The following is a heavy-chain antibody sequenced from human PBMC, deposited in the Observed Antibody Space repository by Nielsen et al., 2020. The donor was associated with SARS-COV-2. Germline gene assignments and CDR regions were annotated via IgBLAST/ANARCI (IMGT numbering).Heavy chain of an antibody. Sequence: SETLSLTCTVSGGSISSYYWSWIRQPPGKGLEWIGYIYYSGSTYYNPSLKSRVTISVDTSKNQFSLKLSSVTAADTAVYYCARDPIAAAGSYYYGMDVWGQGTTVTVSS. CDR2: IYYSGST. J-gene: IGHJ6*02. V-gene: IGHV4-59*12. CDR1: GGSISSYY. CDR3: ARDPIAAAGSYYYGMDV. D-gene: IGHD6-13*01.